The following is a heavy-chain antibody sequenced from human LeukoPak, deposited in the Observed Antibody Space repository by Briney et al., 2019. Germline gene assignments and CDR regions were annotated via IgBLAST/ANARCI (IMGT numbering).Heavy chain of an antibody. D-gene: IGHD5-18*01. CDR3: ARAPPTRYSYGLGDTDY. J-gene: IGHJ4*02. CDR2: IKQDGSEK. CDR1: GFTFSSYW. Sequence: GGSLRLSCAASGFTFSSYWMSWVRQAPGKGLEWVANIKQDGSEKYYVDSVKGRFTISRDNAKNSLYLQMNSLRAEDTAVYYCARAPPTRYSYGLGDTDYWGQGTLVTVSS. V-gene: IGHV3-7*01.